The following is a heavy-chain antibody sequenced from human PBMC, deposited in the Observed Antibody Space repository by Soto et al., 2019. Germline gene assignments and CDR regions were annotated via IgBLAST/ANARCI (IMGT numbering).Heavy chain of an antibody. CDR3: ARDFRGREMANGGDYYYGMDV. J-gene: IGHJ6*02. V-gene: IGHV3-21*01. CDR1: GFTFSSYS. D-gene: IGHD7-27*01. CDR2: ISSSSSYI. Sequence: GGSLRLSCAASGFTFSSYSMNWVRQAPGKGLEWVSSISSSSSYIYYADSVKGRFTISRDNAKNSLYLQMNSLRAEDTAVYYCARDFRGREMANGGDYYYGMDVWGQGTTVTVSS.